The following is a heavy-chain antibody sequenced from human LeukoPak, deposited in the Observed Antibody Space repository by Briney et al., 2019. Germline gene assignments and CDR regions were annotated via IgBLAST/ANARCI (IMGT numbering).Heavy chain of an antibody. V-gene: IGHV4-59*08. CDR2: ISYSGST. CDR1: AGSISNYY. D-gene: IGHD3-22*01. CDR3: ARPSTYYYDSSGHGAFHI. J-gene: IGHJ3*02. Sequence: SETLSLTCTVSAGSISNYYWSWIRQPPGKGLEWIGYISYSGSTNYNPSLKSRVTISVDTSKNQFSLKLSSVTAADTAVYYCARPSTYYYDSSGHGAFHIWGQGTMVTVSS.